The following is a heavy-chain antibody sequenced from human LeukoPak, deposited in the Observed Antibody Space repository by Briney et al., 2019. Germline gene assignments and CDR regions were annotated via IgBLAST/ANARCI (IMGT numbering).Heavy chain of an antibody. CDR2: IRYDGSNK. CDR3: ARGHIVVMADDDVFDY. V-gene: IGHV3-30*02. Sequence: GGSLRLSCAASGFTFSSYGMHWVRQAPGKGLEWVAFIRYDGSNKYYADSVKGRFTISRDKSKNTLYLQMNSLRAEDTAVYYCARGHIVVMADDDVFDYWGQGTLVTVSS. D-gene: IGHD2-21*01. J-gene: IGHJ4*02. CDR1: GFTFSSYG.